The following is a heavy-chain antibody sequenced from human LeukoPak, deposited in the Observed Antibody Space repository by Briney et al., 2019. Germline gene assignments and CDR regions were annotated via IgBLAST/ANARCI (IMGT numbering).Heavy chain of an antibody. Sequence: ASVKVSCKASGYTFNGYYMHWVRQAPGQGLEWMGWINPNSGGTNYAQKFQGRVTMTRDTSISTAYMELSSLRSDDTAVYYCARGYCSGGSCVYYFDYWGQGTLVTVSS. CDR2: INPNSGGT. D-gene: IGHD2-15*01. J-gene: IGHJ4*02. CDR3: ARGYCSGGSCVYYFDY. V-gene: IGHV1-2*02. CDR1: GYTFNGYY.